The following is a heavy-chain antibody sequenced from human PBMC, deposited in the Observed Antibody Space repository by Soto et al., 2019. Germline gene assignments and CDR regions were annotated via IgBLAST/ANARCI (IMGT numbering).Heavy chain of an antibody. CDR3: AHSPWGAAPDY. J-gene: IGHJ4*02. Sequence: QITLKESGPTLVKPTQTLTLTCALSGFSVSARGVGVGWIRQPPGKALEWLAIIYWNDDKLYRPSLQSSLTITKDTSKNQVVLTMTNMDPVDTATYYCAHSPWGAAPDYWGQGTPVTVSS. CDR1: GFSVSARGVG. D-gene: IGHD3-16*01. CDR2: IYWNDDK. V-gene: IGHV2-5*01.